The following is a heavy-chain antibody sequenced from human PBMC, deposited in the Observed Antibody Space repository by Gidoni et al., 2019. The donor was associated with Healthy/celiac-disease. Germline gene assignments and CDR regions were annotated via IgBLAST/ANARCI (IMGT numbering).Heavy chain of an antibody. CDR1: GFTFSSYA. V-gene: IGHV3-23*01. Sequence: EVQLLESGGGLVQPGGSLRLSCAASGFTFSSYAMSLVRQAPGQGLEWVSAISGSGGSTYYADSVKGRFTISRDNSKNTLYLQMNSLRSEDTAVYYCAKGHPNVLLWFGVWGQGTMVTVSS. J-gene: IGHJ3*01. CDR2: ISGSGGST. D-gene: IGHD3-10*01. CDR3: AKGHPNVLLWFGV.